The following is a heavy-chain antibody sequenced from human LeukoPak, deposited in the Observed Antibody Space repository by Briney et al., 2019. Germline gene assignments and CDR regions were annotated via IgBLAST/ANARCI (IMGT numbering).Heavy chain of an antibody. Sequence: GGSLRLSCAASGFTFKTHGMHWVRQAPGEGLEWVAYIRRDGSDKYYADPVKGRFTVSRDNSKNTLYMEMNSLRATDTALYYCAKDYEWSLDYWGQGALVTVSS. CDR2: IRRDGSDK. V-gene: IGHV3-30*02. CDR3: AKDYEWSLDY. J-gene: IGHJ4*02. CDR1: GFTFKTHG. D-gene: IGHD3-3*01.